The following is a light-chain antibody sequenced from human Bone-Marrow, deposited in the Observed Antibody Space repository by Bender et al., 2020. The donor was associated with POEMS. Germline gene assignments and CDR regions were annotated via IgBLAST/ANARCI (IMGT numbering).Light chain of an antibody. CDR1: SSNTGSGYD. Sequence: QSVLTQPPSVSGAPGQRVTISCTGSSSNTGSGYDINWYQHLPGTAPKLLIYGYNNRPSGVPDRFSGSKSGTSASLAITGLQAEDEGDYYCASWDDNVSGRVFGGGTKLTVL. J-gene: IGLJ3*02. CDR3: ASWDDNVSGRV. CDR2: GYN. V-gene: IGLV1-40*01.